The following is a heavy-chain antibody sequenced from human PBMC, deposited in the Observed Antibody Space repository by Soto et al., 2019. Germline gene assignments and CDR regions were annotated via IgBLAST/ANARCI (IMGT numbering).Heavy chain of an antibody. V-gene: IGHV3-30*18. CDR3: AKTGRDYGDSPNAY. D-gene: IGHD4-17*01. CDR2: ISYDGSNK. J-gene: IGHJ4*02. CDR1: GFSFSYYA. Sequence: QVQLVESGGGVVQPGRSLRLSCAASGFSFSYYAMHWVRRAPGKGLEWVALISYDGSNKFYADSVKGRFTISRDNSKNTLYLQMNGLRTEDTAVYYCAKTGRDYGDSPNAYWGQGTLVTVSS.